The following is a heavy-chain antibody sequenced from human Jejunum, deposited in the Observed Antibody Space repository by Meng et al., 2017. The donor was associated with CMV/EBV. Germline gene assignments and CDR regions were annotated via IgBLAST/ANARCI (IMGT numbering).Heavy chain of an antibody. J-gene: IGHJ5*02. Sequence: SGITFTVYWVHWVRELPGKGMVWVSRINSDGSTTYYADSVKGRVTISRDNAKNTLYLQMNSLTGEDTAIYYCATVLSGKYGFWFDPWGQGTLVTVSS. CDR3: ATVLSGKYGFWFDP. V-gene: IGHV3-74*01. CDR2: INSDGSTT. CDR1: GITFTVYW. D-gene: IGHD1-26*01.